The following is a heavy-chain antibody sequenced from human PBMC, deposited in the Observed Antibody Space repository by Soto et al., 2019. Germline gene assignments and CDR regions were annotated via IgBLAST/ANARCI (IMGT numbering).Heavy chain of an antibody. CDR3: ARGHCTNGVCYTVGWYFDL. Sequence: QVQLVQSGAEVKKPGASVKVSCKASGYTFTSYGISWVRQAPGQGLEWMGWISAYNGNTNYAQKLRGRVTMTTDTSTSTAYMELRSLRSDDTAVYYCARGHCTNGVCYTVGWYFDLWGRGTLVTVSS. CDR2: ISAYNGNT. J-gene: IGHJ2*01. D-gene: IGHD2-8*01. V-gene: IGHV1-18*01. CDR1: GYTFTSYG.